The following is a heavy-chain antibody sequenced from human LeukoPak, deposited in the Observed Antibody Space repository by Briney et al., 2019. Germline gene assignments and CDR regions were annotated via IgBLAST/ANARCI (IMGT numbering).Heavy chain of an antibody. CDR3: ASQKANFYDSSGDV. D-gene: IGHD3-22*01. CDR1: GFSFSSSA. J-gene: IGHJ6*02. V-gene: IGHV3-23*01. CDR2: ISGSGGNT. Sequence: GGSLRLSCAASGFSFSSSAMSWVRQAPGKGLECVSAISGSGGNTYYAGSVKGRFTIFRDNSKNMLYLQMNSLRAEDTALYYCASQKANFYDSSGDVWGQGTTVTVSS.